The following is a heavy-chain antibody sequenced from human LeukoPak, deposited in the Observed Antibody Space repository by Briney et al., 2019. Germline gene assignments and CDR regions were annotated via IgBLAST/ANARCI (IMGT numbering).Heavy chain of an antibody. J-gene: IGHJ4*02. CDR2: ISSSSSYR. V-gene: IGHV3-21*01. CDR3: ARDYGYYYDSSGYYYANFDY. CDR1: GFTFSSYS. D-gene: IGHD3-22*01. Sequence: GGSLRLSCAASGFTFSSYSMNWVRQAPGQGLEWVSSISSSSSYRYYADSVKGRFTISRDNAKNSLYLQMNSLRAEDTAVYYCARDYGYYYDSSGYYYANFDYWGQGTLVTVSS.